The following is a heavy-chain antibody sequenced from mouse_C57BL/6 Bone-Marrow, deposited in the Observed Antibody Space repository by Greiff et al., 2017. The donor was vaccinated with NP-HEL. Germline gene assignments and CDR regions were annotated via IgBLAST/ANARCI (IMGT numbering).Heavy chain of an antibody. J-gene: IGHJ3*01. D-gene: IGHD2-2*01. V-gene: IGHV1-59*01. Sequence: QVQLQQPGAELVRPGTSVKLSCKASGYNFTSYWMHWVKQRPGQGLEWIGVIDPSDSYTNYNQKFKGKATLTVDTSSSTAYMQLSSLTSEDSAVYYCARVSTMVKWLANWGQGTLVTVSA. CDR2: IDPSDSYT. CDR1: GYNFTSYW. CDR3: ARVSTMVKWLAN.